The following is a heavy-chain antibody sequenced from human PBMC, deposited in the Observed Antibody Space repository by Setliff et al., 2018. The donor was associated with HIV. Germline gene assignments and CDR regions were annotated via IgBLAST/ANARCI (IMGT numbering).Heavy chain of an antibody. J-gene: IGHJ3*02. CDR2: ISAYNGNT. D-gene: IGHD3-10*01. CDR3: VREVRAAYKGPLWFGQSDPRPDTFDI. CDR1: GYTFTSYG. V-gene: IGHV1-18*01. Sequence: ASVKVSCKASGYTFTSYGISWVRQAPGQGLEWMGWISAYNGNTNYAQKLQGRVTMTTDTSTSTAYMELSRLTSDDTALYFCVREVRAAYKGPLWFGQSDPRPDTFDIWGQGTMVTVSS.